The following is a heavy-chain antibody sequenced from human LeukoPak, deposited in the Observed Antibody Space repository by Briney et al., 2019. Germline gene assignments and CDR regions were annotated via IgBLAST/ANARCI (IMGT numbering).Heavy chain of an antibody. CDR2: IYYSGST. J-gene: IGHJ4*02. D-gene: IGHD2-2*01. V-gene: IGHV4-59*12. CDR1: GGSISSYY. CDR3: ARSADCSSTSCFHHYFDY. Sequence: SETLSLTCTVSGGSISSYYWSWIRQPPGKGLEWIGSIYYSGSTYDTPSLKSRVTISVDTSKNHFSLELSSVTAADTAVYYCARSADCSSTSCFHHYFDYWGQGTLVTVSS.